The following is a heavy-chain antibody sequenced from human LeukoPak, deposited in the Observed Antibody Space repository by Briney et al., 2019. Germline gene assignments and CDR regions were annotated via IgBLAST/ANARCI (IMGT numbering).Heavy chain of an antibody. CDR1: GYXFTGYY. D-gene: IGHD1-26*01. CDR3: AREGYGGGQDFDV. J-gene: IGHJ3*01. CDR2: INPNNGGT. Sequence: ASVKVSCKASGYXFTGYYIHWVRQAPGQGLEWMGGINPNNGGTNYAQKFQGRVTMTRDTSISTAYMDPSRLKSDDTAVYYCAREGYGGGQDFDVWGQGTMVTVSS. V-gene: IGHV1-2*02.